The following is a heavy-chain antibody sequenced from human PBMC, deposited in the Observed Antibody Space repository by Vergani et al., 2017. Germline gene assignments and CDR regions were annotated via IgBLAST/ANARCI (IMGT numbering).Heavy chain of an antibody. J-gene: IGHJ5*02. V-gene: IGHV4-39*07. Sequence: QLQLQESGPGLVKPSETLSLTCTVSGGSISSSSYYWGWIRQPPGKGLEWIGSIYYSGSTYYNPSLKSRVTISVDTSKNQFSLKLSPVTAADTAVYYCARETVVVVAATHSWFDPWGQGTLVTVSS. CDR2: IYYSGST. CDR3: ARETVVVVAATHSWFDP. CDR1: GGSISSSSYY. D-gene: IGHD2-15*01.